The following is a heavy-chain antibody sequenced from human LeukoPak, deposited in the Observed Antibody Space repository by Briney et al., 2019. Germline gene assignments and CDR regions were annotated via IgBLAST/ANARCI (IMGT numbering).Heavy chain of an antibody. Sequence: GGSLRLSCAASGFTFSNYWMSRVRQAPGNGLEWVATIKLDGSSKYYGDSVKGRFTISRDNAKNSLYLQMSSLRDEDTAVYYCAREGYSTFDPWGQGTLVTVSS. V-gene: IGHV3-7*04. CDR1: GFTFSNYW. J-gene: IGHJ5*02. CDR3: AREGYSTFDP. D-gene: IGHD2-15*01. CDR2: IKLDGSSK.